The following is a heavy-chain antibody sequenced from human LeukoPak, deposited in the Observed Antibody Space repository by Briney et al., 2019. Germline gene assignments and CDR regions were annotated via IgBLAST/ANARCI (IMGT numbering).Heavy chain of an antibody. V-gene: IGHV1-69*04. CDR3: ARDQHSYPDY. D-gene: IGHD5-18*01. CDR1: GGTFSSYA. J-gene: IGHJ4*02. CDR2: IIPILGIA. Sequence: GASVKVSCKASGGTFSSYAVSWVRQAPGQGLEWMGRIIPILGIANYAQKFQGRVTITADKSTSTAYMELSSLRSEDTAVYYCARDQHSYPDYWGQGTLVTVSS.